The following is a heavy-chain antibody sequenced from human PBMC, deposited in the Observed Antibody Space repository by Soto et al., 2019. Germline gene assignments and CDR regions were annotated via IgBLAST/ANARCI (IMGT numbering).Heavy chain of an antibody. J-gene: IGHJ4*02. D-gene: IGHD3-22*01. CDR2: IYYSGST. Sequence: PSETLSLTCTVSGGSISSSSYYWGWIRQPPGKGLEWIGSIYYSGSTYYNPSLKSRVTISVDTSKNQFSLKLSSVTAADTAVYYCARHPRGPDYYDSSGYYYYFDYWGQGTLVTVSS. CDR3: ARHPRGPDYYDSSGYYYYFDY. CDR1: GGSISSSSYY. V-gene: IGHV4-39*01.